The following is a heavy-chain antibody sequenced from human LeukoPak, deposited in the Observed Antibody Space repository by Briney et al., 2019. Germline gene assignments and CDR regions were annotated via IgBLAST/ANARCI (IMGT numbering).Heavy chain of an antibody. CDR2: IGTNEART. CDR3: AKDLDSTDLYDNAD. J-gene: IGHJ1*01. V-gene: IGHV3-23*01. Sequence: GGSLRLSCVASGFTFSRYAMNWVRQTPGKRLEWVSLIGTNEARTHYADSVKGRFTISRDNSKNTLFLQMHSVRAVDTAVYYCAKDLDSTDLYDNADWGQGTLVTVSS. CDR1: GFTFSRYA. D-gene: IGHD2/OR15-2a*01.